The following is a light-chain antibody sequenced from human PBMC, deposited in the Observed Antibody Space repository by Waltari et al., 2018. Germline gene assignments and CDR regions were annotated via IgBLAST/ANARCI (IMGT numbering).Light chain of an antibody. CDR1: QSVSRS. V-gene: IGKV3-20*01. CDR2: GAS. CDR3: QHYVRLPVS. J-gene: IGKJ1*01. Sequence: EIVLTQSPGTLSLAPGERATLSCRASQSVSRSLAWYQQKPGQAPRLLIYGASSRATGGPDRFRGSGSGTDFSLTISRLEPEDCAVYYCQHYVRLPVSFGQGTKVEIK.